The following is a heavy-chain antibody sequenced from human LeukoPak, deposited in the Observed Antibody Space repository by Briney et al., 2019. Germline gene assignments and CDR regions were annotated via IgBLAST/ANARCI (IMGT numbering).Heavy chain of an antibody. CDR3: ARDHRVPGYYYYMDG. V-gene: IGHV3-21*01. CDR2: ISSSSSYI. Sequence: GCLRLSYAASGFTFSNYSMNWVRQAPGKGVEGVSSISSSSSYIYYAASVQGRFTISRDNAKNSLYLQMNSLRAEDTAVYYCARDHRVPGYYYYMDGWGKGTTVTVS. J-gene: IGHJ6*03. CDR1: GFTFSNYS.